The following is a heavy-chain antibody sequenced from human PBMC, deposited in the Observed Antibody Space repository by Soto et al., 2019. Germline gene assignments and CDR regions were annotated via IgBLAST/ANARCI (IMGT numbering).Heavy chain of an antibody. CDR3: ARTVDIVATITIFDY. CDR2: IYYSGST. CDR1: GGSISSYY. Sequence: SETLSLTCTVSGGSISSYYWSWIRQPPGKGLEWIGYIYYSGSTNYNPSLKSRVTISVDTSKNQFSLKLSSVTAADTAVYYCARTVDIVATITIFDYWGQGTLVTVSS. J-gene: IGHJ4*02. V-gene: IGHV4-59*01. D-gene: IGHD5-12*01.